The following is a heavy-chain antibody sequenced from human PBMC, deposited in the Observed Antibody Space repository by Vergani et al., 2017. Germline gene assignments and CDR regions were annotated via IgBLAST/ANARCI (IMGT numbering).Heavy chain of an antibody. Sequence: QVQLVESGGGVVQPGRSLRLSCAASGFTFSSYGMHWVRQAPGKGLEWVAVIWYDGSNKYYADSVKGRFTISRDNSKNTVYLQMNSLRAEDTAVYYCAREGISAFDIWGQGTMVTVSS. CDR2: IWYDGSNK. J-gene: IGHJ3*02. CDR3: AREGISAFDI. D-gene: IGHD6-13*01. V-gene: IGHV3-33*08. CDR1: GFTFSSYG.